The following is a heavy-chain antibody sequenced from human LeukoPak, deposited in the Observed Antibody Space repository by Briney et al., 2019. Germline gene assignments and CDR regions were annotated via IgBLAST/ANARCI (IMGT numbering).Heavy chain of an antibody. V-gene: IGHV1-2*02. CDR1: GYTFTSYD. CDR2: INPNSGGT. Sequence: ASVKVSCKASGYTFTSYDINWVRQATGQGLEWMGWINPNSGGTNYAQKFQGRVTMTRDTSISTAYMELSRLRSDDTAVYYCARDGGPSAMDYWGQGTLVTVSS. J-gene: IGHJ4*02. D-gene: IGHD3-3*01. CDR3: ARDGGPSAMDY.